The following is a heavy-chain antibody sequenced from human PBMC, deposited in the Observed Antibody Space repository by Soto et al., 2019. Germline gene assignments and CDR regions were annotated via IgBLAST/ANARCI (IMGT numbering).Heavy chain of an antibody. Sequence: SETLSLTCAAYGGSFSGYYWSWIRQPPGKGLEWIGEINHSGSTNYNPSLKSRVTISVDTSKNQFSLKLSSVTAADTAVYYCARGRGRITMVRGARFDPWGQGTLVTVSS. CDR3: ARGRGRITMVRGARFDP. CDR2: INHSGST. J-gene: IGHJ5*02. V-gene: IGHV4-34*01. D-gene: IGHD3-10*01. CDR1: GGSFSGYY.